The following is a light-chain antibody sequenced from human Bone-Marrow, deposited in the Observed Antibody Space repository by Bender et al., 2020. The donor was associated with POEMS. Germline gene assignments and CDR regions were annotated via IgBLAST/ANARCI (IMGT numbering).Light chain of an antibody. CDR2: QDA. CDR3: SSYTGSSTYV. J-gene: IGLJ1*01. V-gene: IGLV3-1*01. Sequence: SYELTQPSSVSVSPGQTARITCSGDVLAKTYARWFQQKPGQSPVLVMYQDAKRPSGIPERFSGSNSGNTATLTISGTQAMDEADYYCSSYTGSSTYVFGTGTKVTVL. CDR1: VLAKTY.